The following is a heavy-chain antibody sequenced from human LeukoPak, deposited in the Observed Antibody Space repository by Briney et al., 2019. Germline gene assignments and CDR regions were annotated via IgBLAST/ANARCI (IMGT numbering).Heavy chain of an antibody. CDR2: IYTSGST. CDR1: GGSISSGSYY. V-gene: IGHV4-61*02. D-gene: IGHD1-1*01. J-gene: IGHJ3*02. CDR3: ARDVAGSDAFDI. Sequence: SQTLSLTCTVSGGSISSGSYYWSWIRQPAGKGLEWIGRIYTSGSTNCNPSLKSRVTISVDTSKNQFSLKLSSVTAADTAVYYCARDVAGSDAFDIWGQGTMVTVSS.